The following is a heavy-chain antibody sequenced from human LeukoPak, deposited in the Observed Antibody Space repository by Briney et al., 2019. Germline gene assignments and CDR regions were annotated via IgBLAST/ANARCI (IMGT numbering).Heavy chain of an antibody. V-gene: IGHV3-48*04. CDR3: ARMPEGYCSSTSCYRYFQH. CDR2: TSSSSSTI. Sequence: GGSLRLSCAASGFTFSSYSMNWVRQAPGKGLEWVSYTSSSSSTIYYADSVKGRFTTSRDNAKNSLYLQMNSLRAEDTVVYYCARMPEGYCSSTSCYRYFQHWGQGTLVTVSS. J-gene: IGHJ1*01. D-gene: IGHD2-2*01. CDR1: GFTFSSYS.